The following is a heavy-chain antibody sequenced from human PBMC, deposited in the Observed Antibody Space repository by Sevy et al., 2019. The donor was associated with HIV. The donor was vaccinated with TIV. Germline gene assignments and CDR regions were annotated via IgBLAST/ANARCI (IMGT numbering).Heavy chain of an antibody. CDR2: IYYSGST. CDR1: GGSISSSSYY. CDR3: VGGGGQLVRDYYGMDV. D-gene: IGHD6-6*01. J-gene: IGHJ6*02. V-gene: IGHV4-39*01. Sequence: SQTVSLTCTVSGGSISSSSYYWGWIRQPPGKGLEWIGSIYYSGSTYYNPSLKSRVTISVDTSKNQFSLKLSSVTAADTAVYYCVGGGGQLVRDYYGMDVWGQGTTVTVSS.